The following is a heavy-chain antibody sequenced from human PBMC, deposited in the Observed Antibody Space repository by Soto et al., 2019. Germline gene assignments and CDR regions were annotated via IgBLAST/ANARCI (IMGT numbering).Heavy chain of an antibody. D-gene: IGHD6-19*01. V-gene: IGHV1-18*01. CDR3: ARLTSSELDY. CDR1: GYTFTTYG. J-gene: IGHJ4*02. CDR2: ISAYNGNT. Sequence: QVQLVQSGTEVKKPGASVRVSCKPSGYTFTTYGISWVRQAPGQGLEWMGWISAYNGNTNSAQKLQGRVTVTTDTSTSTAYMELRSLRSDDTAVYYCARLTSSELDYWGQGTLVTVSS.